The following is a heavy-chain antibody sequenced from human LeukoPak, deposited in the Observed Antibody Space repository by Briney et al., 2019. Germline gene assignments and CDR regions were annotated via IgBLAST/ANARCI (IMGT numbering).Heavy chain of an antibody. Sequence: PGGSLRLSCAASGFTFSSYWMHWVRQAPGKGLVWVSRINSDGSSTSNADSVKGRFTISRDNAKNTLYLQMNSLRAEDTAVYYCARERMDYGDYDGLDYWGQGTLVTVSS. V-gene: IGHV3-74*01. CDR2: INSDGSST. D-gene: IGHD4-17*01. J-gene: IGHJ4*02. CDR3: ARERMDYGDYDGLDY. CDR1: GFTFSSYW.